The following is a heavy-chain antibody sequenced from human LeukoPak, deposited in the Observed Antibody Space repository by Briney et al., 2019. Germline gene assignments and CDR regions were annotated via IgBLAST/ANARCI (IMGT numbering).Heavy chain of an antibody. Sequence: SGPALVKPTQTLTLTCTFSGFSLSTSGMCVSWIRQPPGKALEWLARIDWDDDKHYSTSLKTRLTISKDTSKNQVVLTMTNMDPVDTGTYYCARLSRSRYNFDYWGQGTLVTVSS. CDR1: GFSLSTSGMC. D-gene: IGHD6-13*01. J-gene: IGHJ4*02. V-gene: IGHV2-70*11. CDR3: ARLSRSRYNFDY. CDR2: IDWDDDK.